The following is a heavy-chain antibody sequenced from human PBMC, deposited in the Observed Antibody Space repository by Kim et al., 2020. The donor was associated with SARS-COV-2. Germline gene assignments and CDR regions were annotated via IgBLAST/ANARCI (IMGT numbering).Heavy chain of an antibody. CDR2: ISSSGSTI. D-gene: IGHD2-2*01. Sequence: GGSLRLSCAASGFTFSSYEMNWVRQAPGKGLEWVSYISSSGSTIYYADSVKGRFTISRDNAKNSLYLQMNSLRAEDTAVYYCARFSVVPAAPTYYYYYGMDVWGQWTTVTVSS. CDR3: ARFSVVPAAPTYYYYYGMDV. CDR1: GFTFSSYE. V-gene: IGHV3-48*03. J-gene: IGHJ6*02.